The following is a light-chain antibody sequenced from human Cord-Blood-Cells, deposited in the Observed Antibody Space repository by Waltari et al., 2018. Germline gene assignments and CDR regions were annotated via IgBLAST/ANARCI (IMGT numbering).Light chain of an antibody. J-gene: IGKJ1*01. CDR3: QQSYSTPRT. CDR1: QSISSY. CDR2: AAS. Sequence: EIQMTQSPSSLSASVGDRVTLTCRASQSISSYLNWYQQKPGKAPKLLIYAASSLQSGVPSRFSGSGSGTDFTLTISSLQPEDFATYYCQQSYSTPRTFGQGTKVEIK. V-gene: IGKV1-39*01.